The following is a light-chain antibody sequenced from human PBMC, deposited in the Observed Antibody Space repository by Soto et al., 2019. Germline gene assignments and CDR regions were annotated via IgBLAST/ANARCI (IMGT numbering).Light chain of an antibody. CDR2: DAS. V-gene: IGKV1-33*01. J-gene: IGKJ4*01. Sequence: DIQIAQSPSSLSASVGDTVTITCQASQDISNYMNWYQQKPGKPPRLLIFDASRVQTGVPARMSGGGCRSEFSCTGGSLQPEDIATDSCQQFDNLPLTFGGGTRVEI. CDR3: QQFDNLPLT. CDR1: QDISNY.